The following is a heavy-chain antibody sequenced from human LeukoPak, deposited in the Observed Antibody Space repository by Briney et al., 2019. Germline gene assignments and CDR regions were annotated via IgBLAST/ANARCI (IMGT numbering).Heavy chain of an antibody. Sequence: ASVKVSCKASGYTFTSYYMHWVRQAPGQGLEWMGIINPSGGSTSYAQKFQGRVTMTRDTSTSTVYMELSSLRSEDTAVHYCARDHPNYGSGSSTFDYWGQGTLVTVSS. CDR1: GYTFTSYY. CDR3: ARDHPNYGSGSSTFDY. J-gene: IGHJ4*02. V-gene: IGHV1-46*01. D-gene: IGHD3-10*01. CDR2: INPSGGST.